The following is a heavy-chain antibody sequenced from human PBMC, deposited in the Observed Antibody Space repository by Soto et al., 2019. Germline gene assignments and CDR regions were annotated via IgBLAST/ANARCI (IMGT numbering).Heavy chain of an antibody. CDR2: ISSSSSTI. CDR3: ARTVPFTYYYYYYMDV. D-gene: IGHD2-2*01. Sequence: PGGSLRLSCAASGFTFISYSMNWVRQAPGKGLEWVSYISSSSSTIYYADSVKGRFTISRDNAKNSLYLQMNSLRAEDTAVYYCARTVPFTYYYYYYMDVWGKGTTVTVSS. J-gene: IGHJ6*03. V-gene: IGHV3-48*01. CDR1: GFTFISYS.